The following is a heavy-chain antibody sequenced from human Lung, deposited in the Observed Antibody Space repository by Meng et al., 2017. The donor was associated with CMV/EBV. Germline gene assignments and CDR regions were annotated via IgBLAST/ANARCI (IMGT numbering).Heavy chain of an antibody. CDR2: ISSSSSYI. CDR1: GFTFSSYS. J-gene: IGHJ3*02. CDR3: ASPYYYDSRGAFDI. V-gene: IGHV3-21*01. D-gene: IGHD3-22*01. Sequence: SXAASGFTFSSYSMNWVRQAPGKGLEWVSSISSSSSYIYYADSVKGRFTISRDNAKNSLYLQMNSLRAEDTAVYYCASPYYYDSRGAFDIWGQGXMVTVSS.